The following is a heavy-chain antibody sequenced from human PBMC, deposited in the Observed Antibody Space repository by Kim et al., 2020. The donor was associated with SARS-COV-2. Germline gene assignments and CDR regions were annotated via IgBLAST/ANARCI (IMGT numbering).Heavy chain of an antibody. V-gene: IGHV4-4*02. CDR3: ARSTNTAMVTG. Sequence: TNNNPSLKSRVTISVDKSKNQFSLKLSSVTAADTAVYYCARSTNTAMVTGWGQGTLVTVSS. J-gene: IGHJ4*02. CDR2: T. D-gene: IGHD5-18*01.